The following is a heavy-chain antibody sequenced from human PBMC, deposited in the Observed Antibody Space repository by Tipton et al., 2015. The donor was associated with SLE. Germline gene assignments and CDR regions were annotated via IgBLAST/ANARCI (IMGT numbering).Heavy chain of an antibody. CDR2: FNPTGDMT. V-gene: IGHV1-46*01. D-gene: IGHD3-10*01. CDR3: ARGGRRSYLEHFPL. J-gene: IGHJ1*01. Sequence: QVQLVQSGAEVKKPGASVKVSCKASGYSFANYFVHWVRQAPGQGLEWMGIFNPTGDMTIYAQRFQGRVTMTGDTSKSTVYMELNTLKSEDTAVYYCARGGRRSYLEHFPLWGQGTLVPVSS. CDR1: GYSFANYF.